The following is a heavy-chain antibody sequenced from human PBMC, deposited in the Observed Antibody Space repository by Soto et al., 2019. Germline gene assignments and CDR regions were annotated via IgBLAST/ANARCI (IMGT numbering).Heavy chain of an antibody. CDR1: GGSISSGGYS. J-gene: IGHJ3*02. V-gene: IGHV4-30-2*01. D-gene: IGHD3-22*01. Sequence: LSLTCAVSGGSISSGGYSWSWIRQPPGKGLEWIGYIYHSGSTYYNPSLKSRVTISVDRSKNQFSLKLSSVTAADTAVYYCASYDSSGSHAFDIWGQGTMVTVSS. CDR2: IYHSGST. CDR3: ASYDSSGSHAFDI.